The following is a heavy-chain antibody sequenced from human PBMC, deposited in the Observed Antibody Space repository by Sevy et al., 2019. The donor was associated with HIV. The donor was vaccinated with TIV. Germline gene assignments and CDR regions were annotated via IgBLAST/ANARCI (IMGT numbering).Heavy chain of an antibody. D-gene: IGHD3-22*01. J-gene: IGHJ3*01. CDR1: GFDFSNYD. Sequence: GGSLRLSCAASGFDFSNYDMHWVRQAPGKGLEWVAFISCDGSDKWYVDSVKGRFTISRDNSKNTLYVQMNTLRDEDTAVYYCAKSDRSYYDSSGTYEAFDVWGQGTSVTVSS. V-gene: IGHV3-33*03. CDR2: ISCDGSDK. CDR3: AKSDRSYYDSSGTYEAFDV.